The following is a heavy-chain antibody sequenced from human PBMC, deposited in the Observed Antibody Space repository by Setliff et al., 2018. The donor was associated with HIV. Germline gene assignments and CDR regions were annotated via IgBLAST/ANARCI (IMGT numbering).Heavy chain of an antibody. J-gene: IGHJ4*02. D-gene: IGHD6-19*01. V-gene: IGHV4-39*01. CDR3: ARHGNQWLVTIDY. Sequence: SETLSLTCTVSGDSIGTTTYYWGWIRQSPEKGLEWIGSIYFSGSAYYNPSLESQVTISVDTSKNQFSLKLNSVTAADTAVYYCARHGNQWLVTIDYWGQGTLVTVSS. CDR1: GDSIGTTTYY. CDR2: IYFSGSA.